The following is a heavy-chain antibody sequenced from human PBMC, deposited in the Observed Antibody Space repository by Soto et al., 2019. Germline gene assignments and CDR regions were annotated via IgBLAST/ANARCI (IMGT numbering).Heavy chain of an antibody. D-gene: IGHD3-10*01. J-gene: IGHJ4*02. CDR3: ARGFGRFNY. CDR2: IDGSGTTK. V-gene: IGHV3-48*03. CDR1: GFTFNDFE. Sequence: EVQLLESGGGLVQPGGSLRLSCGVSGFTFNDFEMNWVRQAPGKGLEWLAYIDGSGTTKKYADSVRGRFTISRDNPNNSLFLQMSSQSAADTAIYYCARGFGRFNYWGQGTLVSVSS.